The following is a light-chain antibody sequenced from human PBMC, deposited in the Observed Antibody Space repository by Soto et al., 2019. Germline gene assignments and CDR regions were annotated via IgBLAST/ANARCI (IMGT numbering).Light chain of an antibody. V-gene: IGKV3D-15*01. CDR3: QQYGSSPPIT. CDR1: QSVGSN. Sequence: EIVMTQSPATLSVSPGERVTLSCRASQSVGSNLAWYQQKPGQAPRLLIYDTSIRATGIPARFSGSGSGTDFTLTISSLEPEDFAVYYCQQYGSSPPITFGQGTRLEIK. CDR2: DTS. J-gene: IGKJ5*01.